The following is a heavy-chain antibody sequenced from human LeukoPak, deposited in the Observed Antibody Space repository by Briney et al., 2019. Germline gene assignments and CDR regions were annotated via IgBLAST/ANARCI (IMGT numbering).Heavy chain of an antibody. V-gene: IGHV3-74*01. CDR3: ATVEGSGWPDY. D-gene: IGHD6-19*01. J-gene: IGHJ4*02. Sequence: PGGSLRLSCAASGFTFSTYWMHWVRQAPGEGLVWVSRINSDGSSTNYADSVKGRFTISRDNAKNTLYLQMNSLRVEDTALYYCATVEGSGWPDYWGQGTLVTVSS. CDR1: GFTFSTYW. CDR2: INSDGSST.